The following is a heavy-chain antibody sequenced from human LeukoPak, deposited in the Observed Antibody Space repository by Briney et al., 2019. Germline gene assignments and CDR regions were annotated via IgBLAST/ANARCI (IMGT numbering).Heavy chain of an antibody. CDR1: GFTFSSYA. D-gene: IGHD2-2*01. CDR3: ASLGYCSSTSCYGDY. CDR2: ISGSGGST. V-gene: IGHV3-23*01. J-gene: IGHJ4*02. Sequence: HSGGSLRLSCAASGFTFSSYAMSWVRQAPGKGLEWVSAISGSGGSTYYADSVKGRFTISRDNSKNTLYLQMNSLRAEDTAVYYCASLGYCSSTSCYGDYWGQGTLVTVSS.